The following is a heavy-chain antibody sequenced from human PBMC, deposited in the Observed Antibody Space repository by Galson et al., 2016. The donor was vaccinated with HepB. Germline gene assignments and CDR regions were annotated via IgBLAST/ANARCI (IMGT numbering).Heavy chain of an antibody. D-gene: IGHD3-22*01. V-gene: IGHV1-46*01. J-gene: IGHJ4*02. Sequence: SVKVSCKASGYTFTSYYMHWVRQAPGQGLEWMGIINPSGGSTSYAQKFQGRVTMTRDTPTSTVYMELSSLRSEDTALYYCARDSSPSYDRSGYSLGLDYWGQGTLVTVSS. CDR3: ARDSSPSYDRSGYSLGLDY. CDR1: GYTFTSYY. CDR2: INPSGGST.